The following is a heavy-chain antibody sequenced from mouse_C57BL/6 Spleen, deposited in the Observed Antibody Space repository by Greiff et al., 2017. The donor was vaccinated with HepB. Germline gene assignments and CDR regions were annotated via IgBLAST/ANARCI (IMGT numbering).Heavy chain of an antibody. Sequence: EVQLQQSGPELVKPGASVKISCKASGYTFTDYYMNWVKQSHGKSLEWIGDINPNNGGTSYNQKFKGKATLTVDKSSSTAYMELRSLTSEDSAVYCCALYDNDVGYWGQGTTLTVSS. CDR2: INPNNGGT. V-gene: IGHV1-26*01. CDR3: ALYDNDVGY. CDR1: GYTFTDYY. J-gene: IGHJ2*01. D-gene: IGHD2-4*01.